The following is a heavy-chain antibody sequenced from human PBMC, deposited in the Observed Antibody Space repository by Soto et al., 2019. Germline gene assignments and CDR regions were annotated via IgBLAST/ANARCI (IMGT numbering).Heavy chain of an antibody. CDR2: ISAYNGNT. J-gene: IGHJ5*02. D-gene: IGHD2-8*02. CDR3: ARDEPCVHAAGGFDP. Sequence: QVQLVQSGPEVKKPGASVKVSCKASGYSFTSSGITWVRQAPGQGLEWMGWISAYNGNTNYAQKLQGRVTMTTDTATSTAYMELRSLRSDDTAVYYCARDEPCVHAAGGFDPWGQGTLVTVSS. V-gene: IGHV1-18*01. CDR1: GYSFTSSG.